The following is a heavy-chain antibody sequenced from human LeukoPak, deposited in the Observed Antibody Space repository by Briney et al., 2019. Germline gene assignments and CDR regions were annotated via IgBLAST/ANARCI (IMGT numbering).Heavy chain of an antibody. CDR1: GGSISSYY. CDR3: ARDLVTVTKGFDI. Sequence: KSSETLFLTCTVSGGSISSYYWSWIRQPPGKGLEWIGYIYFGGSTNYNPSLKSRVTISIDTSRNQFSLRLSSVTAADTAVYYCARDLVTVTKGFDIWGQGTMVSVSS. CDR2: IYFGGST. D-gene: IGHD4-17*01. V-gene: IGHV4-59*01. J-gene: IGHJ3*02.